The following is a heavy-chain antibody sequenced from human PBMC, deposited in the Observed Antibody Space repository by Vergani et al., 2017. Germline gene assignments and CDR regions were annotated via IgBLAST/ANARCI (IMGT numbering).Heavy chain of an antibody. D-gene: IGHD4-17*01. CDR3: ARADYGDYFDY. CDR1: GGSFSGYY. CDR2: INHSGST. V-gene: IGHV4-34*01. J-gene: IGHJ4*02. Sequence: QVQLQQWGAGLLKPSETLSLTCAVYGGSFSGYYWSWIRQPPGKGLEWIGEINHSGSTYYNPSLKSRVTISVDTSKNQFSLKLSSVTAADTAVYYCARADYGDYFDYWGQGTLVTVSS.